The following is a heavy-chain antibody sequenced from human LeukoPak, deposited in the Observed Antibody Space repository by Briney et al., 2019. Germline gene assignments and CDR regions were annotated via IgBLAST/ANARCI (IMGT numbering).Heavy chain of an antibody. V-gene: IGHV1-18*01. Sequence: ASVKVSCKASGYTFTSYGISWVRQAPGQGLEWMGWISAYNGNTNHAQKLQGRVTMTTDTSTSTAYMELRSLRSDDTAVYYCARAYSSGGAGSGYFDLWGRGTLVTVSS. D-gene: IGHD6-19*01. CDR2: ISAYNGNT. J-gene: IGHJ2*01. CDR1: GYTFTSYG. CDR3: ARAYSSGGAGSGYFDL.